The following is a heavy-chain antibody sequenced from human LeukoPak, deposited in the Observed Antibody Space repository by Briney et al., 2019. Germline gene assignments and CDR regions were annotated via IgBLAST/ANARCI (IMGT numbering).Heavy chain of an antibody. CDR1: GGTFSSYA. V-gene: IGHV1-69*13. Sequence: SVKVSCKASGGTFSSYAISWVRQAPGQGLEWMGGIIPIFGTANYAQKFQGRVTITADESTSTAYMELSSLRSEDTAVYYCAREYPSGGSCYGYWGQGTLVTVSS. CDR2: IIPIFGTA. J-gene: IGHJ4*02. D-gene: IGHD2-15*01. CDR3: AREYPSGGSCYGY.